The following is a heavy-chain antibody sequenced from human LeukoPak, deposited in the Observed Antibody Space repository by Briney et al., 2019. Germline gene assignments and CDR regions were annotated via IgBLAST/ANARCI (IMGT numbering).Heavy chain of an antibody. D-gene: IGHD4-17*01. CDR1: GFTFSSYA. Sequence: GGSLRLSCAASGFTFSSYAMHWVRQAPGKGLEWVAVISYDGSNKYYADSVKGRFTISRDNSKNTLYLQMNSLRAEDTAVYYCAGDYGDYAQPLDYWGQGTLVTVSS. J-gene: IGHJ4*02. CDR2: ISYDGSNK. CDR3: AGDYGDYAQPLDY. V-gene: IGHV3-30*04.